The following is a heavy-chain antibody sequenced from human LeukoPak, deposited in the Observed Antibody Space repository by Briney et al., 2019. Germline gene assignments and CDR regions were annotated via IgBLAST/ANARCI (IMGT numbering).Heavy chain of an antibody. V-gene: IGHV3-23*01. CDR2: ISDSGGST. CDR1: GFTFSGYA. J-gene: IGHJ4*02. Sequence: GGSLRLSCAASGFTFSGYAMSWVRQAPGKGLEWVPAISDSGGSTYYADSVKGRFTISRDNSKNTLYPQMNSLRADDTAVYYCAKVLEYCSGAYCPYYFDYWGQGTLVTVSS. D-gene: IGHD2-15*01. CDR3: AKVLEYCSGAYCPYYFDY.